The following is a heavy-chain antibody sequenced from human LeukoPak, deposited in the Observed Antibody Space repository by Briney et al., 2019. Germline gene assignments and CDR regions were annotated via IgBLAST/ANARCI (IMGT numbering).Heavy chain of an antibody. CDR3: ARDTSIAVAGGWFDY. CDR2: ISAYNGNT. D-gene: IGHD6-19*01. V-gene: IGHV1-18*01. CDR1: GYTFASYS. J-gene: IGHJ4*02. Sequence: GASVKVSCKASGYTFASYSISWVRLAPGQGLEWMGWISAYNGNTNYAQKLRGRVTMTTDTSTSTAYMELRSLRSDDTAVYYCARDTSIAVAGGWFDYWGQGTLVTVSS.